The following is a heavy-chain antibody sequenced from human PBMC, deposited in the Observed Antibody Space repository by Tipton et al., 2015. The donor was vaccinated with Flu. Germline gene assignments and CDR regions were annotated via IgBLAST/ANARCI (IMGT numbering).Heavy chain of an antibody. Sequence: SLRLSCAASGFTFTTYWMSWVRQAPGQGLEWVANIKQDGSEKYYVDSVKGRFAISRDNAKNSLYLQMNSLRAEDTAVYYCARDSGYCAGDCTAFDYWGQGTLVTVSS. V-gene: IGHV3-7*01. D-gene: IGHD2-21*02. CDR3: ARDSGYCAGDCTAFDY. J-gene: IGHJ4*02. CDR2: IKQDGSEK. CDR1: GFTFTTYW.